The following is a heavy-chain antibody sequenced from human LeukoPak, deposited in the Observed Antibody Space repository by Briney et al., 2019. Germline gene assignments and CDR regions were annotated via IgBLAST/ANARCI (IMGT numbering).Heavy chain of an antibody. CDR1: GGTFSSYA. V-gene: IGHV1-2*06. D-gene: IGHD3-3*01. CDR2: INPNSGGT. Sequence: ASVKVSCKASGGTFSSYAISWVRQAPGQGLEWMGRINPNSGGTNYAQKFQGRVTMTRDTSISTAYMELSRLRSDDTAVYYCARERTYYVFWSGYIPNAFDIWGQGQWSPSLQ. CDR3: ARERTYYVFWSGYIPNAFDI. J-gene: IGHJ3*02.